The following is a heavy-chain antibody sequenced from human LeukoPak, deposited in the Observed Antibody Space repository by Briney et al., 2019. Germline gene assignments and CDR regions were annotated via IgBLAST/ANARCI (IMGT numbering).Heavy chain of an antibody. D-gene: IGHD4-23*01. V-gene: IGHV4-30-4*08. Sequence: SETLSLTCTVSGGSISSYYWSWIRQPPGKGLEWIGYIYYSGSTYYNPSLKSRVTISVDTSKNQFSLKLSSVTAADTAVYYCARGTGRWNWFDPWGQGTLVTVSS. J-gene: IGHJ5*02. CDR3: ARGTGRWNWFDP. CDR2: IYYSGST. CDR1: GGSISSYY.